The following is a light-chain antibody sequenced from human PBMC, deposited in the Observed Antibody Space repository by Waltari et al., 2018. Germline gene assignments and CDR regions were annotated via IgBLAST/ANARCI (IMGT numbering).Light chain of an antibody. J-gene: IGKJ3*01. CDR2: QVS. Sequence: GVLTQSPLSLAVTLGQPASISCKSSQSLLYSNGNVYLDWYLQRPGQSPRRLIYQVSKRDSWVPDRFSGSGSDTDFTLRISRVEADDVGTYYCVQVPFTFGPGTKMEVK. V-gene: IGKV2-30*01. CDR1: QSLLYSNGNVY. CDR3: VQVPFT.